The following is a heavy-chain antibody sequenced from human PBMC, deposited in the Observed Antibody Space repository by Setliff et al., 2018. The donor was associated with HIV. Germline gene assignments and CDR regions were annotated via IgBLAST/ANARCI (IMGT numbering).Heavy chain of an antibody. Sequence: GGSLRLSCAASGFTFSSYWMHWVRQAPGKGLEWVASIKQDGSEKNYVDSVKGRFTLSRDNAKNSLYLQMNSLKAEDTAVYYCARANELLTRFSYYYYYMDVWGEGTTVTAP. D-gene: IGHD2-15*01. CDR1: GFTFSSYW. CDR3: ARANELLTRFSYYYYYMDV. CDR2: IKQDGSEK. V-gene: IGHV3-7*03. J-gene: IGHJ6*03.